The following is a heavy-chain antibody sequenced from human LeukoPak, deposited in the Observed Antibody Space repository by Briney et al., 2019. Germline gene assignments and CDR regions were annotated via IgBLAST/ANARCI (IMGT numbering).Heavy chain of an antibody. CDR2: INPNSCDT. CDR3: AREGGPYRPLDY. J-gene: IGHJ4*02. Sequence: ASVNVSCKASGYTFTPYYMHGVRQAPAQGLDWMGLINPNSCDTKYARKFQGTVTMTSDESISTAYMDMTRLRSDDTAVYFCAREGGPYRPLDYSGQGTLVTVSS. CDR1: GYTFTPYY. V-gene: IGHV1-2*02.